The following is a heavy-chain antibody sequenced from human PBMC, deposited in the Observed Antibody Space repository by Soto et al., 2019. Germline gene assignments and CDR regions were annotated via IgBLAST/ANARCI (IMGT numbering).Heavy chain of an antibody. CDR3: ARAGIAATNSYYGMDV. V-gene: IGHV1-3*01. D-gene: IGHD6-13*01. J-gene: IGHJ6*02. CDR2: INAGNGNT. CDR1: GYTFTSYA. Sequence: ASVKVSCKASGYTFTSYARHWVRQAPGQRLEWMGWINAGNGNTKYSQKFQGRVTITRDTSASTAYMELSSLRSEDTAVYYCARAGIAATNSYYGMDVWGQGTTVTLSS.